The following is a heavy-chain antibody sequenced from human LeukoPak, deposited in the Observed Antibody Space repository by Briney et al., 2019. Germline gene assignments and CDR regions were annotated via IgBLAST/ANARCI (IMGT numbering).Heavy chain of an antibody. V-gene: IGHV1-2*02. J-gene: IGHJ4*02. CDR3: ARKLVGATSGYDY. CDR2: INPNSGGT. Sequence: GASVTVSFTSSGYTFTCYYMHWVREAPGQGLEWMGWINPNSGGTNYAQKFQGRVTMTRDTSISTAYMELSRLRSDDTAVYYCARKLVGATSGYDYWGQGTLVTVSS. D-gene: IGHD1-26*01. CDR1: GYTFTCYY.